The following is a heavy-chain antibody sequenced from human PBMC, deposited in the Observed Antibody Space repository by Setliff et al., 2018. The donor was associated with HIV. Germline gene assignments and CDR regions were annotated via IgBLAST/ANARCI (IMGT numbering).Heavy chain of an antibody. CDR1: GDTFNSHA. V-gene: IGHV1-69*13. CDR2: IIPIFGTP. D-gene: IGHD2-15*01. CDR3: ARDSRDIVVVIAPEPEPYYYYGMDV. J-gene: IGHJ6*02. Sequence: ASVKVSCKASGDTFNSHAISWVRQAPGQGLEWMGGIIPIFGTPNYAQKFKGRLTITADESTSTVYMELSSLRSEDTAVYYCARDSRDIVVVIAPEPEPYYYYGMDVWGQGTTVTVSS.